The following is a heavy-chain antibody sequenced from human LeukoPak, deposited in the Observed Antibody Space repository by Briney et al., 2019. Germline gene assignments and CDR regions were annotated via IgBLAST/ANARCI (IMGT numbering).Heavy chain of an antibody. J-gene: IGHJ4*02. Sequence: PGGSLRLSCEASGFSFSKYRMHWVRQAPGKGLVWVAFISKDGGTTTYVDSVRDRFTISRDNSKNILFLQMNSLKREDTAMYYCVRASGYLHDFDFWGQGTLVTVSS. V-gene: IGHV3-74*03. D-gene: IGHD3-3*01. CDR2: ISKDGGTT. CDR1: GFSFSKYR. CDR3: VRASGYLHDFDF.